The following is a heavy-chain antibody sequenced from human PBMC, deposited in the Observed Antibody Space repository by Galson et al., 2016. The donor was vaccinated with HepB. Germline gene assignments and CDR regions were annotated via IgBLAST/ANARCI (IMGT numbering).Heavy chain of an antibody. Sequence: SLRLSCAASGFTFRNYGIHWVRQAPGKGLEWVTLISYDGSNKYNADSVKGRFTISRDNSNNTVYLQMNNLRDEYTAVYYCVKVTGMVRGGMDVWGQGTTVIVS. CDR3: VKVTGMVRGGMDV. D-gene: IGHD3-10*01. J-gene: IGHJ6*02. CDR2: ISYDGSNK. V-gene: IGHV3-30*18. CDR1: GFTFRNYG.